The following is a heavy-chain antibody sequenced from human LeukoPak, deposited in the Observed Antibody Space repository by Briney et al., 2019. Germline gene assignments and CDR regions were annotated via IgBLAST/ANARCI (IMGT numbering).Heavy chain of an antibody. CDR1: GFTFSSYW. V-gene: IGHV3-7*05. J-gene: IGHJ4*02. CDR2: IRHDGREK. CDR3: ARRDSGSYSLPFDH. Sequence: GGSLRLSCAASGFTFSSYWMSWVRQAPGKGLEWVANIRHDGREKYYVDSVKGRFTISRDNAKNSLYLQMNSLSAEDTAVYYCARRDSGSYSLPFDHWGQGILVTVSS. D-gene: IGHD1-26*01.